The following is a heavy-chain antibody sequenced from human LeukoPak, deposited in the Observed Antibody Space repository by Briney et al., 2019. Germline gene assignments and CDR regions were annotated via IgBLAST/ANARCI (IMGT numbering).Heavy chain of an antibody. J-gene: IGHJ4*02. Sequence: GGSLRLSCAASGFTFSSYSMNWVRQAPGKGLEWVSYISTSSSSSYIYYADSVKGRFTISRDNSKNTLYLQMNSLRAEDTAVYHCEKGRGKYCRSTSYLEDYWGQGTRVTVSS. D-gene: IGHD2-2*01. V-gene: IGHV3-21*05. CDR2: ISTSSSSSYI. CDR3: EKGRGKYCRSTSYLEDY. CDR1: GFTFSSYS.